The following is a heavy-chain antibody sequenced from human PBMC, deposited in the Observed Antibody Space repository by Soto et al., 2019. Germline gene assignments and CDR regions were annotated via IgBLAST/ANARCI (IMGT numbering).Heavy chain of an antibody. CDR1: CGSISSYY. V-gene: IGHV4-59*08. CDR2: IYYSGST. Sequence: SETLSLTCTVSCGSISSYYWSWIRQPPGKGLEWIGYIYYSGSTYNPSLKSRVTMSLDTSKNQFSLKLSSVTAADTAVYYCASLLQGYLDYWGQGTLVTVSS. CDR3: ASLLQGYLDY. J-gene: IGHJ4*02.